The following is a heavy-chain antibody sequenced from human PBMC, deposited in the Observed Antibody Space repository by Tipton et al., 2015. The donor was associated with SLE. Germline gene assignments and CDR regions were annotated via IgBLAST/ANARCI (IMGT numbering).Heavy chain of an antibody. CDR2: IFRSGRT. D-gene: IGHD3-3*01. CDR1: GGSITSGSDS. CDR3: ARDSRTYYDFWSGYSFED. V-gene: IGHV4-61*09. Sequence: TLSLTCAVYGGSITSGSDSWSWIRQPAGEGLEWIGDIFRSGRTNYNPSLKSRVTISIDTPKSQISLKLSSVTAADTAVYYCARDSRTYYDFWSGYSFEDWGQGTLVTVSS. J-gene: IGHJ4*02.